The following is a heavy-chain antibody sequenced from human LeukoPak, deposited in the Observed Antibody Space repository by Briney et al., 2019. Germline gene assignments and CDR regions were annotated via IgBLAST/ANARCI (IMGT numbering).Heavy chain of an antibody. CDR1: GLTFTLA. Sequence: GGSLRLSCAASGLTFTLACSGSARLQGRGLSGSHLSVVLVYYADSVKGRFTISRDNAKKSLYLQMNSLRAEDTAVYYCAREYTALGFDYWGQGTLVTVSS. V-gene: IGHV3-21*01. CDR2: SVVLV. J-gene: IGHJ4*02. D-gene: IGHD5-18*01. CDR3: AREYTALGFDY.